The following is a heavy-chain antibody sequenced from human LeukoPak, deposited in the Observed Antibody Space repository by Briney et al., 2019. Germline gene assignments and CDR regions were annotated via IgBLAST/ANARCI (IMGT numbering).Heavy chain of an antibody. CDR3: ARRGKMATINWFDP. D-gene: IGHD5-24*01. J-gene: IGHJ5*02. CDR2: IYYSGTA. V-gene: IGHV4-34*01. CDR1: GGSFSGYY. Sequence: SETLSLTCAVYGGSFSGYYWSWIRQPPGKGLEWIGSIYYSGTANYNPSLKSRVTISADTSKNQFSLKLTSVTAADTAVYYCARRGKMATINWFDPWGQGTLVTVSS.